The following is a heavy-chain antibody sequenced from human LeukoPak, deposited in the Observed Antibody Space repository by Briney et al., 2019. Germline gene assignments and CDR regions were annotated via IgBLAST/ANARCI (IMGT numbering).Heavy chain of an antibody. CDR2: IYYSGST. CDR1: GGSISSYY. Sequence: SETLSLTCTVSGGSISSYYWSWIRQPPGKGLEWIGYIYYSGSTNYNPSLKSRVTISVDTSKNQFSLKLSSVTAADTAVYYCARNGYSSSWDYYYYYYMDVWGKGTTVTVSS. D-gene: IGHD6-13*01. V-gene: IGHV4-59*01. J-gene: IGHJ6*03. CDR3: ARNGYSSSWDYYYYYYMDV.